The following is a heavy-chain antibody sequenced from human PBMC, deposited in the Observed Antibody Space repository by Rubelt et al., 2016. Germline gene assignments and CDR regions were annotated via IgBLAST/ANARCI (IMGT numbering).Heavy chain of an antibody. J-gene: IGHJ4*02. CDR2: IIPIFGTA. CDR1: GYTLTELS. Sequence: QVQLVQSGAEVKKPGASVKVSCKVSGYTLTELSMHWVRQAPGQGLEWMGGIIPIFGTANYAQKFQGRVTITADEATSTAYMELSSLRSEDTAVYYCARVGYSSGWYAYVWGQGTLVTVSS. V-gene: IGHV1-69*13. D-gene: IGHD6-19*01. CDR3: ARVGYSSGWYAYV.